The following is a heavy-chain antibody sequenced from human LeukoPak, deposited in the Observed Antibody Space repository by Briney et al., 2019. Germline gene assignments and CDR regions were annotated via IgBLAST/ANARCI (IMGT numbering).Heavy chain of an antibody. V-gene: IGHV3-74*01. CDR3: AREGSGWFDY. J-gene: IGHJ4*02. D-gene: IGHD6-19*01. CDR2: IKSDGST. CDR1: GFTFSSYW. Sequence: GGSLRLSCAASGFTFSSYWMHWVRQTPGKGLVWVSRIKSDGSTIYADSVKGRFTISRDNSKSTLYLQMNSLRAEDTAVYYCAREGSGWFDYWGQGTLVTVSS.